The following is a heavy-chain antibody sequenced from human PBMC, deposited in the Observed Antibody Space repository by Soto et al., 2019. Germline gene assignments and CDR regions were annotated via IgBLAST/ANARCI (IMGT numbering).Heavy chain of an antibody. D-gene: IGHD4-4*01. V-gene: IGHV4-59*01. CDR2: IYYSGST. CDR1: GGSISSFY. Sequence: PSETLSLTCSVSGGSISSFYGSWILQHPGKGLEWIGYIYYSGSTNYNPSLKSRVTISVDTSKNQFSLKLSSVTAADTAVYYCARYDYSNYKNWFDPWGQGTLVTVSS. CDR3: ARYDYSNYKNWFDP. J-gene: IGHJ5*02.